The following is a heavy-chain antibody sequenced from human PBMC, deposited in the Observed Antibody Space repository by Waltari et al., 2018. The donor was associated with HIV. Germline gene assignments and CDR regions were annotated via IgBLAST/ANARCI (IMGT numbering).Heavy chain of an antibody. Sequence: QVQLVQSGAEVKKPGASVKVSCKASGYTFTSYGISWVRQAPGQGLEWMGWIIAYNGHTNYAQKLQGRVTMTTDTSTSTAYMDLRSLRSDDTAFYYCARALWSGYYTPYYFDYWGQGTLVTVSS. J-gene: IGHJ4*02. CDR3: ARALWSGYYTPYYFDY. CDR1: GYTFTSYG. D-gene: IGHD3-3*01. CDR2: IIAYNGHT. V-gene: IGHV1-18*01.